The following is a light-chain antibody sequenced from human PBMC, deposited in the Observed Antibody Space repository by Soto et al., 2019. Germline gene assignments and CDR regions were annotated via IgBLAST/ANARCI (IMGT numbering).Light chain of an antibody. J-gene: IGKJ1*01. V-gene: IGKV1-5*03. CDR3: QQYNSYSWT. Sequence: DIQMTQSPSTLSASVGDRVAMTCRASQSISSWLAWYQQKSGKAPKLLIYKASSLESGVPSRFSGSGSGTEFTLTISSLQPDDFATYYCQQYNSYSWTFGQGTKVDIK. CDR1: QSISSW. CDR2: KAS.